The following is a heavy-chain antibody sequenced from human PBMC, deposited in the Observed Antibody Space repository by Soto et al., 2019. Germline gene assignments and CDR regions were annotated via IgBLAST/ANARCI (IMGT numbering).Heavy chain of an antibody. Sequence: ASVKVSCKASGGTFSSYAISWVRQAPGQGLEWMGGIIPILGIANYAQKFQGRVTITADKSTSTAYMELSSLRSEDTAVYHCARAHAIDDSSGYYFDYWGQGTLVTVSS. D-gene: IGHD3-22*01. CDR2: IIPILGIA. V-gene: IGHV1-69*10. J-gene: IGHJ4*02. CDR3: ARAHAIDDSSGYYFDY. CDR1: GGTFSSYA.